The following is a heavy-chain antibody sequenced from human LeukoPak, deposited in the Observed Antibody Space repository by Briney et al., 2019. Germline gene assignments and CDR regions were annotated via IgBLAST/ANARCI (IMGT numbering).Heavy chain of an antibody. V-gene: IGHV4-59*01. CDR3: ARSPTVTTYYYCYYYMDV. D-gene: IGHD4-11*01. J-gene: IGHJ6*03. Sequence: SETLSLTCTVSGGSISSYYWSWIRQPPGKGLEWIAYIYYSGSTNYNPSLKSRVTISVDTSKNQFSLKLSSVTAADTAVYYCARSPTVTTYYYCYYYMDVWGKGTTVTVSS. CDR2: IYYSGST. CDR1: GGSISSYY.